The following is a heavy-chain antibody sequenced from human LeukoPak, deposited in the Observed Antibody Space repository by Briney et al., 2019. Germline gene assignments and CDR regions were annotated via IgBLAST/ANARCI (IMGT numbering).Heavy chain of an antibody. CDR1: GFTFSSYA. Sequence: PGGSLRLSCAASGFTFSSYAMSWVRQAPGKGLEWVSGISGSGGSTYYADSVKGRFTISRDNSKNTLYLQMNSLRAEDTALYYCAKDKVFGGELDYWGQGTLVTVSS. CDR2: ISGSGGST. J-gene: IGHJ4*02. V-gene: IGHV3-23*01. CDR3: AKDKVFGGELDY. D-gene: IGHD3-10*01.